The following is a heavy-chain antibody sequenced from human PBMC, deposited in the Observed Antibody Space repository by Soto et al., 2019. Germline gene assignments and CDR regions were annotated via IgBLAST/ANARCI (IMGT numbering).Heavy chain of an antibody. D-gene: IGHD4-17*01. J-gene: IGHJ3*02. CDR2: IYHSGST. CDR3: ARQGYGGNSAAFDI. Sequence: PSETLSLTCAVSGGSISSGGYSWSWIRQPPGKGLEWIGYIYHSGSTYYNPSLKSRVTISVDRSKNQFSLKLSSVTAADTAVYYCARQGYGGNSAAFDIWGQGTMVTVSS. CDR1: GGSISSGGYS. V-gene: IGHV4-30-2*01.